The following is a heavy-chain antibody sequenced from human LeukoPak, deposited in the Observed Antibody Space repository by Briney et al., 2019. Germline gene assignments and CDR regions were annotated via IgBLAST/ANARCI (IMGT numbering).Heavy chain of an antibody. J-gene: IGHJ4*02. V-gene: IGHV3-33*06. D-gene: IGHD6-6*01. CDR1: GFTFSSYG. CDR3: AKDVYSSSSYFDY. CDR2: IWYDGSNK. Sequence: PGRSLRLSCAASGFTFSSYGMHWVRQAPGKGLEWVAVIWYDGSNKYYADSVKGRFTISRDNSKNTLYLQMNSLRAEDTAVYYCAKDVYSSSSYFDYWGQGTLVTVSS.